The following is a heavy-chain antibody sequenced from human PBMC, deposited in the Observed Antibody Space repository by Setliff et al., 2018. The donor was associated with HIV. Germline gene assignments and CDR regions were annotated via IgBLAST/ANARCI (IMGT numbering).Heavy chain of an antibody. V-gene: IGHV4-61*02. CDR3: ARDWDIVVVPASPQGYYYYMDV. Sequence: SETLSLTCTVSGGSISSGNYYWSWIRQPAGKGLEWIGRIYSSGSTNYNPSLKSRVTISINTSKNQFSLKLSSVTAADTAVYYCARDWDIVVVPASPQGYYYYMDVWGKGTTVTVSS. J-gene: IGHJ6*03. CDR1: GGSISSGNYY. CDR2: IYSSGST. D-gene: IGHD2-2*01.